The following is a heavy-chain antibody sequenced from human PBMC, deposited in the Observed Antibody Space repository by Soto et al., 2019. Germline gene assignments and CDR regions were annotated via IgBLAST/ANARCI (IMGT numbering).Heavy chain of an antibody. CDR3: ARDTSGYCSGGSCEELDY. CDR2: ISAYNGNT. CDR1: GYTFTSYG. V-gene: IGHV1-18*01. J-gene: IGHJ4*02. Sequence: ASVKVSCKASGYTFTSYGISWVRQAPGQGLEWMGWISAYNGNTNYAQKLQGRVTMTTDTSTSTAYMELRSLRSDDTAVYYCARDTSGYCSGGSCEELDYWGQGTLVTVSS. D-gene: IGHD2-15*01.